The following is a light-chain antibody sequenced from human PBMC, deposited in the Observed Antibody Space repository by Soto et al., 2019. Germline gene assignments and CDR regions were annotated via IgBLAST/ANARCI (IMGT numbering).Light chain of an antibody. CDR3: AAWDDSPNGYA. J-gene: IGLJ1*01. CDR2: EAT. Sequence: QSVLTQPASMSGSPGQSITISCTGTSSDIGRYNFVSWYQHHPGKAPKLIIYEATKRPSGVSYRFSGSKSGNTASLTISGLQAEDEADYYCAAWDDSPNGYAFGTGTKVTVL. CDR1: SSDIGRYNF. V-gene: IGLV2-14*01.